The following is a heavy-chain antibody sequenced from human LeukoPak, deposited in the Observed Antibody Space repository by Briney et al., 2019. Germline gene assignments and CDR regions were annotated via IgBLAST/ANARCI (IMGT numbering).Heavy chain of an antibody. D-gene: IGHD5-12*01. V-gene: IGHV4-59*11. J-gene: IGHJ4*02. CDR2: VYYSGTT. Sequence: PSETLSLTCSVSGGSIKSHYYTWIRQPPGKGLEWIGYVYYSGTTSYNPSLESRVSISDDTSKNQVFLWLTSVTAADTAVYYCATSLYGDYEVDYWGPGILVTVSS. CDR3: ATSLYGDYEVDY. CDR1: GGSIKSHY.